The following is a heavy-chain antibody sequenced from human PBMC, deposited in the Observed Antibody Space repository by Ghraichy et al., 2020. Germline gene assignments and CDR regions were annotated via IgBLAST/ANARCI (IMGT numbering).Heavy chain of an antibody. CDR1: GDSISTYY. D-gene: IGHD1-7*01. CDR2: ISYSGGT. Sequence: SETLSLTCSVSGDSISTYYWSWIRQTPGKGLEWIGYISYSGGTKYDPTYDPSLKSRVTISVDTSNNQFSLRLTSITTADTAIYYCAKLGLRGNRVDVWGQGTTVTVSS. V-gene: IGHV4-59*01. J-gene: IGHJ6*02. CDR3: AKLGLRGNRVDV.